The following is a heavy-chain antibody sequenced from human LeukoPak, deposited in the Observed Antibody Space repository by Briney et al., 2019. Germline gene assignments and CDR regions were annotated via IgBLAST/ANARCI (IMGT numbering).Heavy chain of an antibody. CDR3: ARDLYYYDSSGYYQDAFDI. J-gene: IGHJ3*02. CDR2: IYHSGTT. CDR1: GYSITSSSW. V-gene: IGHV4-28*03. Sequence: SETLSLTCAVSGYSITSSSWWGWIRQPPGKGLEWIGYIYHSGTTYYNPSLQSRVTMSVDTSKNQFSLKLGSVTAADTAVYYCARDLYYYDSSGYYQDAFDIWGQGTMVTVSS. D-gene: IGHD3-22*01.